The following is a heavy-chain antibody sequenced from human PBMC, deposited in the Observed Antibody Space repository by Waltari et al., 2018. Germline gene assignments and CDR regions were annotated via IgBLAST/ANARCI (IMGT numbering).Heavy chain of an antibody. J-gene: IGHJ3*02. D-gene: IGHD3-16*01. CDR1: GGTFSRSS. V-gene: IGHV1-69*05. Sequence: QVQLVQSGAEVKKPGSSVKVSCQASGGTFSRSSISWVRQAPGQGLEWMGGIIPIFGTANYAQKFQGRVTITTDESTSTAYMELSSLRSEDTAVYYCARDRGGFAFDIWGQGTMVTVSS. CDR2: IIPIFGTA. CDR3: ARDRGGFAFDI.